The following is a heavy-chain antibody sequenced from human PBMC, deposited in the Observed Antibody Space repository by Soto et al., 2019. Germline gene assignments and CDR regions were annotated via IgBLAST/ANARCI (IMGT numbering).Heavy chain of an antibody. Sequence: ASVKVSCKSSDNTFTHYGINWVRQAPGQGLEWMGWISGYNGNSKYAQKFQDRVTMTADTSTRTAFMEVRSLTSDDTGVYFCAATGGNYFGLDVWGQGTTVTVSS. J-gene: IGHJ6*02. CDR1: DNTFTHYG. CDR2: ISGYNGNS. V-gene: IGHV1-18*01. D-gene: IGHD2-8*02. CDR3: AATGGNYFGLDV.